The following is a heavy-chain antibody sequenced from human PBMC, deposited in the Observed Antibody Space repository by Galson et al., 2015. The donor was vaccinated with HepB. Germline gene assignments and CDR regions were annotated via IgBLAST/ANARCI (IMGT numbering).Heavy chain of an antibody. CDR1: GFTFSSYA. J-gene: IGHJ5*02. Sequence: LRLSCAASGFTFSSYARSWIRQPPGKGLEWIGEINHSGSTNYNPSLKSRVTISVDTSKNQFSLKLSSVTAADTAVYYCARGPPSSTSAGWFDPWGQGTLVTVSS. D-gene: IGHD2-2*01. CDR2: INHSGST. CDR3: ARGPPSSTSAGWFDP. V-gene: IGHV4-34*01.